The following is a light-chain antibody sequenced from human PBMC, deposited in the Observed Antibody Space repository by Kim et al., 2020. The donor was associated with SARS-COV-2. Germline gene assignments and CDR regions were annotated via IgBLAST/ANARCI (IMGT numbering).Light chain of an antibody. CDR2: NSE. CDR1: SANIASNT. Sequence: GQRVTISCSGRSANIASNTVTWYQQGPGTAPKLPIYNSEQRPSGVPDRFSGSKSGTSASLAINGLQSEDESDYYCAAWDDSLNGLLFGGGTQLTVL. J-gene: IGLJ2*01. CDR3: AAWDDSLNGLL. V-gene: IGLV1-44*01.